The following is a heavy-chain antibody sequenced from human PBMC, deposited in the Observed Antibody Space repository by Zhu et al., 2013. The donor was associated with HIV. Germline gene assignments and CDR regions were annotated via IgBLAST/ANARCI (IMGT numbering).Heavy chain of an antibody. CDR2: IIPIFGTA. CDR3: ARETGLRILEWYHTANKYYYYYYGMDV. V-gene: IGHV1-69*06. CDR1: GGTFSSYA. J-gene: IGHJ6*01. D-gene: IGHD3-3*01. Sequence: QVQLVQSGAEVKKPGSSVKVSCKASGGTFSSYAISWVRQAPGQGLEWMGGIIPIFGTANYAQKFQGRVTITADKSTSTAYMELSSLRSEDTAVYYCARETGLRILEWYHTANKYYYYYYGMDVW.